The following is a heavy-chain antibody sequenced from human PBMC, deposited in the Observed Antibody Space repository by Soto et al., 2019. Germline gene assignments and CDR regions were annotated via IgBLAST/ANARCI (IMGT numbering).Heavy chain of an antibody. D-gene: IGHD2-2*01. Sequence: SETLSLTCTVSGGSNTNYYWSWIRQPPGKGLEWIGNIYYSGSTDYNPSLKSRVTISVDTSKNQFSLKLSSVTAADTAVYYCARLSCSSTNCPRRNTFDLWGQGTMVTVSS. J-gene: IGHJ3*01. CDR3: ARLSCSSTNCPRRNTFDL. CDR1: GGSNTNYY. V-gene: IGHV4-59*08. CDR2: IYYSGST.